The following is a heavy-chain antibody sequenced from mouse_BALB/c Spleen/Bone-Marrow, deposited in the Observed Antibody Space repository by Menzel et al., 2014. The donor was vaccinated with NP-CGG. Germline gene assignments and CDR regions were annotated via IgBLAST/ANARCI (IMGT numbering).Heavy chain of an antibody. J-gene: IGHJ1*01. V-gene: IGHV5-17*02. CDR3: ARGGNWDDFDV. D-gene: IGHD4-1*01. CDR1: GFTFSSSG. Sequence: EVKLVESGGGLVQPGGSRKLSCAASGFTFSSSGMHWVRQAPEKGLEWVAYISSGSTAISYADTVKGRFTISRDNPKNTLFLQMTSLRSEDTAMYYCARGGNWDDFDVWGAGTTVTVSS. CDR2: ISSGSTAI.